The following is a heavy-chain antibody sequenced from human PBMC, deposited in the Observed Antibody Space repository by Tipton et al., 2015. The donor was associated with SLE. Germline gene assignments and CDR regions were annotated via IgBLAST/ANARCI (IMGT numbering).Heavy chain of an antibody. Sequence: TLSLTCAVSGGSFSGYYWSWIRQPPGKGLEWIGEINHSGSTNYNPSLKSRVTISVDTSKNQFSLKLSSVTAADTAVYYCARDRDGEQDYWGQGTLVTVSS. CDR1: GGSFSGYY. CDR3: ARDRDGEQDY. CDR2: INHSGST. V-gene: IGHV4-34*01. D-gene: IGHD5-24*01. J-gene: IGHJ4*02.